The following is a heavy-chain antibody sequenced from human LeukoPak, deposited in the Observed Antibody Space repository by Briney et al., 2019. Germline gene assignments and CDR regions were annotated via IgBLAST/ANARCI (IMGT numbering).Heavy chain of an antibody. J-gene: IGHJ5*02. V-gene: IGHV4-34*01. CDR3: ARGQISYYYDSSGYYRGGWFDP. Sequence: SETLSLTCAVYGGSFSGYYWSWIRQPPGKGLEWIGEINHSGSTNYNPSLKSRVTISVDTSKNQFSLNLSSLTAADTAVYYCARGQISYYYDSSGYYRGGWFDPWGQGTLVTVSS. D-gene: IGHD3-22*01. CDR1: GGSFSGYY. CDR2: INHSGST.